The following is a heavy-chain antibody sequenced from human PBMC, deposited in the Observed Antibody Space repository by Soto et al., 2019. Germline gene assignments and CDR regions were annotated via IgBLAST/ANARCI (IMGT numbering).Heavy chain of an antibody. V-gene: IGHV3-23*01. J-gene: IGHJ6*02. CDR1: GFTFSSYA. D-gene: IGHD6-25*01. Sequence: GGSLRLSCAASGFTFSSYAMSWVRQAPGKGLEWVSAISGSGGSTYYADSVKGRFTISRDNSKNTLYLQMNSLRAEDTAVYYCAKGLGGYVEYYYMDVWGQGTTVTVXS. CDR3: AKGLGGYVEYYYMDV. CDR2: ISGSGGST.